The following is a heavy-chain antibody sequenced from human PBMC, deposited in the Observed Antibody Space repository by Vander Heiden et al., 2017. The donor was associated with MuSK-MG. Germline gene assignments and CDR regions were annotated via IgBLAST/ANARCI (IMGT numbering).Heavy chain of an antibody. D-gene: IGHD6-19*01. CDR1: GGSLSGHF. J-gene: IGHJ5*02. V-gene: IGHV4-34*01. CDR2: INHSGST. CDR3: ARWTGSSYFEDWFDP. Sequence: VQLQQWGAGQLTPSETLSRTCAVYGGSLSGHFWTWLRQPPGKGLEWIGEINHSGSTNYNPSLKSRVVMSIDTSENQFSLSLTSVTAADTAVYYCARWTGSSYFEDWFDPWGQGTLVTVSS.